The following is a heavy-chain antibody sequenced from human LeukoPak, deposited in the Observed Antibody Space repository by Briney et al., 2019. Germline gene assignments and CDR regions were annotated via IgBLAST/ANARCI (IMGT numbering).Heavy chain of an antibody. CDR3: ARGVDYYGV. Sequence: SETLSLTCTVYGGSFSGYSWNWIRQPPVKGLEWIGEINHSGGTNYNPSLKSRVTISVDTSKKQFSLKLSSVTAADTAVYYCARGVDYYGVWGQGTLVTVSS. D-gene: IGHD3-10*01. CDR1: GGSFSGYS. CDR2: INHSGGT. J-gene: IGHJ4*02. V-gene: IGHV4-34*01.